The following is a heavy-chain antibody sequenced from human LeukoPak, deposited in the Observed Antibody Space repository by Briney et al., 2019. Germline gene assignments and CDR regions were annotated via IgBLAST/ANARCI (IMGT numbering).Heavy chain of an antibody. J-gene: IGHJ4*02. CDR1: GYSFTSYY. CDR3: ARANGYSSGWSGGVYFDY. Sequence: GESLKISCETSGYSFTSYYMHWVRQAPGQGLEWVGIINPSGGSTRYAQKFQGRVTMTRDTSTSTVSMELSSLRSEDTAVYYCARANGYSSGWSGGVYFDYWGQGALVTVSS. V-gene: IGHV1-46*01. D-gene: IGHD6-19*01. CDR2: INPSGGST.